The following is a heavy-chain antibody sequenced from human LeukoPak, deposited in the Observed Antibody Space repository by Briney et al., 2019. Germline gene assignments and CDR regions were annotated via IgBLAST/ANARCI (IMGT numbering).Heavy chain of an antibody. J-gene: IGHJ4*02. V-gene: IGHV3-30*02. Sequence: GGSLRLSCAASGFTFSSYGIHWVRQAPGKGLEWVAFIRSDGSIKYYADSVKGRFTISRDNSKNTLYLEINSLRADDTAIYYCAKTASSSWGCFDYWGQGTLVTVSS. D-gene: IGHD6-13*01. CDR3: AKTASSSWGCFDY. CDR1: GFTFSSYG. CDR2: IRSDGSIK.